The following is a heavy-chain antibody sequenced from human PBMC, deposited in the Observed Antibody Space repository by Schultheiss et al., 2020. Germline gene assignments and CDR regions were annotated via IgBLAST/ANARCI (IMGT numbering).Heavy chain of an antibody. CDR2: IWYDGSNK. D-gene: IGHD2-2*01. V-gene: IGHV3-30*19. J-gene: IGHJ6*02. Sequence: GGSLRLSCAASGFTFSSYGMHWVRQAPGKGLEWVAVIWYDGSNKYYADSVKGRFTISRDNSKNTLYLQMNSLRAEDTAVYYCAREPLGYCSSTSCYLGVYYYYYGMDVWGQGTTVTVS. CDR3: AREPLGYCSSTSCYLGVYYYYYGMDV. CDR1: GFTFSSYG.